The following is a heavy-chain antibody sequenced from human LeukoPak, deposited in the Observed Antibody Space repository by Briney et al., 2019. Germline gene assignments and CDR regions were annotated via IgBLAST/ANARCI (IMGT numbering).Heavy chain of an antibody. V-gene: IGHV1-2*02. CDR2: INPNSGGT. CDR3: ARAGITMIVEGDY. J-gene: IGHJ4*02. Sequence: GASVKVSCKASGYTFTSYYMHWVRQAPGQGGEWMGWINPNSGGTNYAQKFQGRVTMTRDTSISTAYMELSRLRSDDTAVYYCARAGITMIVEGDYWGQGTLVTVSS. D-gene: IGHD3-22*01. CDR1: GYTFTSYY.